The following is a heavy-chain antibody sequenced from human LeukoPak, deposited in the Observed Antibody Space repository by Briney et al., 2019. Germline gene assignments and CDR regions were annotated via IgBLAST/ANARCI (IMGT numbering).Heavy chain of an antibody. CDR2: IYYSGST. V-gene: IGHV4-59*01. Sequence: SETLSLTCTVSGGSISSYYWSWIRQPPGKGLEWIGYIYYSGSTNYNPSLKSRVTISVDTSKNQFSLKLSSVTAADTAAYYCAGTYYGFWSGYYPHYYYYYMDVWGKGTTVTVSS. J-gene: IGHJ6*03. D-gene: IGHD3-3*01. CDR1: GGSISSYY. CDR3: AGTYYGFWSGYYPHYYYYYMDV.